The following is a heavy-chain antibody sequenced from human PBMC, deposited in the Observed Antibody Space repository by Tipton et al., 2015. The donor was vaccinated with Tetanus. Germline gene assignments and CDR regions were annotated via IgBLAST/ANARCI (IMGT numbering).Heavy chain of an antibody. J-gene: IGHJ4*02. V-gene: IGHV4-61*08. CDR3: ARGTGDY. D-gene: IGHD1-14*01. CDR1: GGSVRSGDYS. CDR2: VSYSGRT. Sequence: GLVKPSETPSLTCTVSGGSVRSGDYSWNWIRQPPGKGLEWLAYVSYSGRTNSNYSLKSRITISQDTSKNQFSLKLSSVTAADTAVYYCARGTGDYWGQGTLVTVSS.